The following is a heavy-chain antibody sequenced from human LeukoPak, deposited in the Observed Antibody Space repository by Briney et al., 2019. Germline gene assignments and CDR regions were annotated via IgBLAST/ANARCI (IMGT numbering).Heavy chain of an antibody. CDR1: GGSFSGHS. CDR2: ISHTGTV. Sequence: SETLSLTCAVYGGSFSGHSWSWIRQAPGKGLEWIGEISHTGTVNYNPSLKSRVTISADTSKNQFSLRLSSVTAADTAVYYCARHVHVSMIVVILSDYFDYWGRGTLVTVSS. V-gene: IGHV4-34*01. CDR3: ARHVHVSMIVVILSDYFDY. J-gene: IGHJ4*02. D-gene: IGHD3-22*01.